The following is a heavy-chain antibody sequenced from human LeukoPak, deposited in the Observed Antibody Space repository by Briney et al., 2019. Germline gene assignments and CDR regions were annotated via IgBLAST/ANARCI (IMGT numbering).Heavy chain of an antibody. Sequence: PGGSLRLSCAASGLTFSSHWMHWVRQAPGKGLEWVSSISSSSSYIYYADSVKGRFTISRDNAKNSLYLQMNSLRAEDTAVYYCAGFWSGYYITADAFDIWGQGTMVTVSS. J-gene: IGHJ3*02. CDR3: AGFWSGYYITADAFDI. CDR2: ISSSSSYI. V-gene: IGHV3-21*01. D-gene: IGHD3-3*01. CDR1: GLTFSSHW.